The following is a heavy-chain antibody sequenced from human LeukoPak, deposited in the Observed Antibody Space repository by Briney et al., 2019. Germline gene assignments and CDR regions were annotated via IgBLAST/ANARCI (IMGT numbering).Heavy chain of an antibody. CDR1: GFTFSSYG. Sequence: PEGSLRLSCAASGFTFSSYGMHWVRQAPGKGLEWAAVISYDGSNKYYADSVKGRFTISRDNSKNTLYLQMNSLRAEDTAVYYCARDLGTYYFDYWGQGTLVTVSS. V-gene: IGHV3-30*03. J-gene: IGHJ4*02. CDR2: ISYDGSNK. CDR3: ARDLGTYYFDY.